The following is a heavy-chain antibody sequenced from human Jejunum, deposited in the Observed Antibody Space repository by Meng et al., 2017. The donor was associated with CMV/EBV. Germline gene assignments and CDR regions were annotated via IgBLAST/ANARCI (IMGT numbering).Heavy chain of an antibody. CDR2: VYYSGST. J-gene: IGHJ4*02. Sequence: SGGSISSYSGGWIRQPPGKGLEWIGHVYYSGSTNYNPSLKSRVTISVDTSKNQFSLNLRSVTAADTAVYYCARGGDCSSTSCLFDSWSQGTRVTVSS. CDR3: ARGGDCSSTSCLFDS. CDR1: GGSISSYS. V-gene: IGHV4-59*01. D-gene: IGHD2-2*01.